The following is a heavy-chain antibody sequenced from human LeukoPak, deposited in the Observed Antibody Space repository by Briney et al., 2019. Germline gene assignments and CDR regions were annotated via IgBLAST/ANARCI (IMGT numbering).Heavy chain of an antibody. V-gene: IGHV3-48*03. CDR2: ISSSGSDK. CDR3: ARRTHDAFAI. CDR1: GFPFSDHE. J-gene: IGHJ3*02. Sequence: PGGSLRLSCAASGFPFSDHEMNWVRQAPGKGLEWVSYISSSGSDKYYPDSVKGRFTISRDNAKNSLYLQMNSLKDEDTAVYYCARRTHDAFAIWGQGTKVTVSS.